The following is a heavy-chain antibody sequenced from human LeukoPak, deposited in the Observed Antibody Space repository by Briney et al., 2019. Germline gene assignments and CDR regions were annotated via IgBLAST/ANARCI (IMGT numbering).Heavy chain of an antibody. CDR1: GGTFSSYA. V-gene: IGHV1-69*05. CDR3: ARQGNTAMATFDY. D-gene: IGHD5-18*01. J-gene: IGHJ4*02. CDR2: IIPIFGTA. Sequence: ASVKVSCKASGGTFSSYAISWVRQAPGQGLEWMGGIIPIFGTASYAQKFQGRVTITTDESTSTAYMELSSLRSEDTAVYYCARQGNTAMATFDYWGQGTLVTVSS.